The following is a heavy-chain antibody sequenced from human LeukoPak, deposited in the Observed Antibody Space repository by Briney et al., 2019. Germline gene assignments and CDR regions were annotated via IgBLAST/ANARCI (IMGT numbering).Heavy chain of an antibody. CDR2: IYHSGHT. J-gene: IGHJ5*02. CDR3: VRDWDSNWFDP. D-gene: IGHD1/OR15-1a*01. Sequence: WVRQRPGTGLEWVGAIYHSGHTYYNPSLKSRVSISVDTSKNQFSLKLSSVTAADTAVYYCVRDWDSNWFDPWGQGTLVTVSS. V-gene: IGHV4-30-4*08.